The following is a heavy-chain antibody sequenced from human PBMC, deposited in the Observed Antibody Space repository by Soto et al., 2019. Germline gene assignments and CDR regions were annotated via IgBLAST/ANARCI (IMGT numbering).Heavy chain of an antibody. D-gene: IGHD6-13*01. J-gene: IGHJ4*02. V-gene: IGHV4-39*01. Sequence: SETLSLTCTVSGGSISSSGYYWGWIRQPPGKGLEWIGSIYYSGSTYYNPSLKSRVTISVDTSKNQFSLKLSSVTAADTAVYYCASLVVAAADADYFDYWGQGTLVTVSS. CDR3: ASLVVAAADADYFDY. CDR1: GGSISSSGYY. CDR2: IYYSGST.